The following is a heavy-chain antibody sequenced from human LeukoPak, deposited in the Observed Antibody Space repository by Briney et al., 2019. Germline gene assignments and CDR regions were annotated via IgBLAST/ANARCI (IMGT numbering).Heavy chain of an antibody. J-gene: IGHJ4*02. V-gene: IGHV4-4*09. CDR1: GGSISSYY. D-gene: IGHD1-26*01. Sequence: PSETLSLTCTVSGGSISSYYWSWIRQPPGQGLEWIGYIYTSGSTNYNPSLKSRVTISVDTSKNQFSLKLSSVTAADTAVYYCARRRVGAHFDYWGQGTLVTVSS. CDR3: ARRRVGAHFDY. CDR2: IYTSGST.